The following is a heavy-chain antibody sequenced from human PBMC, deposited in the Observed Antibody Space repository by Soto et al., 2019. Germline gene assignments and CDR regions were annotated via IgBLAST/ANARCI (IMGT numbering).Heavy chain of an antibody. Sequence: SETLSLTCTVSGFSISSGYYYWNWIRQPPGKGLEWIGNIYYRGNTYYNPSLKSRVTISLDTSKNQFSLKLTSVTAADTAVYYCASFGVASMNWFDPWGQGTPGHRLL. CDR2: IYYRGNT. CDR1: GFSISSGYYY. CDR3: ASFGVASMNWFDP. J-gene: IGHJ5*02. V-gene: IGHV4-30-4*01. D-gene: IGHD3-3*01.